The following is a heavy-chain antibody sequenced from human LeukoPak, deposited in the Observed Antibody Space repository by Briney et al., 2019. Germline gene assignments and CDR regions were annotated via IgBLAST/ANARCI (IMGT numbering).Heavy chain of an antibody. D-gene: IGHD3-10*01. Sequence: GGSLRLSCAASGFTFDDSAMHWVRHAPGKGLEWVSGICWNSGSIGYADSVKGRFTISRDNAKNSLYLQMNSLRAEDTALYYCAKSTLPKPYGLASLNTRYYYYGMDVWGQGTTVTVSS. V-gene: IGHV3-9*01. J-gene: IGHJ6*02. CDR3: AKSTLPKPYGLASLNTRYYYYGMDV. CDR1: GFTFDDSA. CDR2: ICWNSGSI.